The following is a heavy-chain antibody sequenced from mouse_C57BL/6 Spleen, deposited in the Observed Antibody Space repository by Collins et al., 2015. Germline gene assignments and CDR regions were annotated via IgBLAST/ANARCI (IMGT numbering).Heavy chain of an antibody. D-gene: IGHD2-2*01. CDR1: GFSLSTSGMG. CDR3: ARARYGYLYYYAMDY. V-gene: IGHV8-12*01. Sequence: QVTLKESGPGILQPSQTLSLTCSFSGFSLSTSGMGVSWIRQPSGKGLEWLAHIYWDDDKRYNPSLKSRLTISKDTSRNQVFLKITSVDTADTATYYCARARYGYLYYYAMDYWGQGTSVTVSS. J-gene: IGHJ4*01. CDR2: IYWDDDK.